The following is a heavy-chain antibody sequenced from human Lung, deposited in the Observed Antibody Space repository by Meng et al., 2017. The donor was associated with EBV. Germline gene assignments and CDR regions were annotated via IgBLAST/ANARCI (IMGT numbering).Heavy chain of an antibody. V-gene: IGHV3-15*01. D-gene: IGHD4-23*01. J-gene: IGHJ4*02. CDR2: IKSKTDGGTT. Sequence: EVQLVESGGGWIKPGGFLRLSCAASGFTFRNAWMSWVRQAPGKGLEWVGRIKSKTDGGTTDYAAPVKGRFTISRDDSKNTLYLQMNSLKTEDTAVYYCTRWSYGGTAYWGQGTLVTVAS. CDR3: TRWSYGGTAY. CDR1: GFTFRNAW.